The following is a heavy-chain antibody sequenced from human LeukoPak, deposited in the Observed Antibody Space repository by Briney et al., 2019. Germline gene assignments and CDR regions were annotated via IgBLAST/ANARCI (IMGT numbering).Heavy chain of an antibody. CDR1: GGSISSYY. V-gene: IGHV4-59*08. CDR2: IYYSGST. J-gene: IGHJ5*02. D-gene: IGHD3-10*01. CDR3: ARGFYYGSGNWFDP. Sequence: SETLSLTCTVSGGSISSYYWSWIRQPPGKGLEWIGYIYYSGSTYYNPSLKSRVTISVDTSKNQFSLKLSSVTAADTAVYYCARGFYYGSGNWFDPWGQGTLVTVSS.